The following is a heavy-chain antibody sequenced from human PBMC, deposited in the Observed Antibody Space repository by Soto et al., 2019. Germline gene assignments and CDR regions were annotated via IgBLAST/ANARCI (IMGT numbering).Heavy chain of an antibody. Sequence: SETLSLTCAVSGGSISSGGYSWSWIRQPPGKGLEWIGYIYHSGSNYYNPSLKSRVTISVDRSKNQFSLKLSFVTAADTAVFSFAGSQGNGYTGYFLAFWGQGTRVTVSS. CDR2: IYHSGSN. D-gene: IGHD5-18*01. CDR3: AGSQGNGYTGYFLAF. CDR1: GGSISSGGYS. J-gene: IGHJ1*01. V-gene: IGHV4-30-2*01.